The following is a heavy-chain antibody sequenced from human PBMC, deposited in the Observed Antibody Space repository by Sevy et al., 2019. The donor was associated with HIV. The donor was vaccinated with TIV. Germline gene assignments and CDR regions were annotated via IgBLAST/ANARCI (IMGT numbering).Heavy chain of an antibody. CDR2: LLYNVRTE. CDR3: ARESARVIVPTAGFDS. Sequence: GGSLRLSCSASGFSVRSFSMHWVRQAPGKGLEWVAALLYNVRTEEYADSVKGRFTISRDNSKNTLNLEMNSLRVEDTALYFCARESARVIVPTAGFDSWGQGVLVTVSS. D-gene: IGHD3-10*01. J-gene: IGHJ5*01. V-gene: IGHV3-33*03. CDR1: GFSVRSFS.